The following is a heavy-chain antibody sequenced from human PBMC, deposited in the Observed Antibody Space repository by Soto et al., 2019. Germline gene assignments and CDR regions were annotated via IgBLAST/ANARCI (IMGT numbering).Heavy chain of an antibody. CDR2: SYYSGST. D-gene: IGHD6-6*01. J-gene: IGHJ6*03. CDR3: ASLPIAAPQNYYCDIEG. Sequence: SETLSLTCTLGGGCISSYYCSCILHPPGKGLEWIGYSYYSGSTSYNRCLKRRVTISVDTPTSQFSLNLSSVTATDTALHYSASLPIAAPQNYYCDIEGCGKGTRVTVSS. CDR1: GGCISSYY. V-gene: IGHV4-59*08.